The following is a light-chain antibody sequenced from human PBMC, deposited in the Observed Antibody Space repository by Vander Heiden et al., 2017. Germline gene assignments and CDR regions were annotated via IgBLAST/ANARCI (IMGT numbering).Light chain of an antibody. CDR3: RRCTAWRYT. CDR2: KVS. J-gene: IGKJ2*01. V-gene: IGKV2-30*02. CDR1: QSLVHSDGNTY. Sequence: DAVMTQSPLSLPVSLGQPASISCRSSQSLVHSDGNTYLNWFHQWSCQSPRRLIYKVSNRDSAVPDRLSRSQSGTDFTLKISRVEAEDLRVYYCRRCTAWRYTF.